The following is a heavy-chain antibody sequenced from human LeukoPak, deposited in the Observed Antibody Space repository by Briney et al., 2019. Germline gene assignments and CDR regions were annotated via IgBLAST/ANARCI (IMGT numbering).Heavy chain of an antibody. Sequence: SETPSLTCTVSGGSTSSSSYYWGWIRQPPGKGLEWIGSIYYSGSTYYNPSLKSRVTISVDTSNNQFSLKLSSVTAADTAVYYCARSHIAVTGPFWGLNWFDPWGQGTLVTVSS. D-gene: IGHD6-19*01. V-gene: IGHV4-39*01. CDR1: GGSTSSSSYY. CDR2: IYYSGST. J-gene: IGHJ5*02. CDR3: ARSHIAVTGPFWGLNWFDP.